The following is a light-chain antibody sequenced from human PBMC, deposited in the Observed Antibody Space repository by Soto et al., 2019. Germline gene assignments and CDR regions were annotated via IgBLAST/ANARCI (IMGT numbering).Light chain of an antibody. CDR3: HQRSKWPLT. CDR2: DAS. CDR1: QSVRSN. J-gene: IGKJ4*01. V-gene: IGKV3-11*01. Sequence: EIVLTQSPATLSFSPGERATLSCRASQSVRSNLAWYQQKPGQAPRLLIYDASNRATDIPARFSGSGSGTDFTLTISSLDPEDSAVYYCHQRSKWPLTFGGGTKVEIK.